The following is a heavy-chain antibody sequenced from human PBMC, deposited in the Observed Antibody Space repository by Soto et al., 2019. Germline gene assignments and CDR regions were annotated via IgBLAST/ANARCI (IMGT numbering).Heavy chain of an antibody. D-gene: IGHD3-10*01. Sequence: NPSETLSLTCTVSGGSISSGGYYWSWIRQHPGKGLEWIGYIYYSGSTYYNPSLKSRVTISVDTSKNQFSLKLSSVTAADTAVYYCASHKGLLWFGELLYGQPPDYCGQGTLVTVSS. CDR1: GGSISSGGYY. CDR2: IYYSGST. J-gene: IGHJ4*02. V-gene: IGHV4-31*03. CDR3: ASHKGLLWFGELLYGQPPDY.